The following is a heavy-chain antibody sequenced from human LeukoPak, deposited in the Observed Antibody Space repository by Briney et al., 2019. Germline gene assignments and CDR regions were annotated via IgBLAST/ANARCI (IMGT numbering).Heavy chain of an antibody. Sequence: GGSLRLSCVASGLSFSSFAMTWVRQAPGKGLEWVSEITGGGGANHADSVKGRFTISRDNARNSLYLQMNSLRAEDTAVYYCARVERGWFDPWGQGTLVTVSS. CDR1: GLSFSSFA. D-gene: IGHD3-10*01. V-gene: IGHV3-23*01. J-gene: IGHJ5*02. CDR3: ARVERGWFDP. CDR2: ITGGGGA.